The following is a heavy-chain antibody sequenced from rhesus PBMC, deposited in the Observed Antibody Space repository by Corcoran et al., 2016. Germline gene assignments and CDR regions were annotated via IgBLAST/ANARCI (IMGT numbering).Heavy chain of an antibody. J-gene: IGHJ4*01. CDR3: AREGDGTGSGCYGTFDY. D-gene: IGHD2-21*01. Sequence: QVQLQESGPGVVKPSETLSLTCAVSGGSISGYYLWSWIRQPPGKGVEWIGYIYGGSWRTSYNPSRKSRVIISIDTSKNQFSRKLSSVTAADTAVYYCAREGDGTGSGCYGTFDYWGQGVLVTVSS. CDR1: GGSISGYYL. V-gene: IGHV4-106*01. CDR2: IYGGSWRT.